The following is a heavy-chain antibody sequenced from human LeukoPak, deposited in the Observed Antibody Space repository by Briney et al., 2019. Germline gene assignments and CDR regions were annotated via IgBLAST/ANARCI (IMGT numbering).Heavy chain of an antibody. V-gene: IGHV3-23*01. CDR1: GFTFSSYA. Sequence: GGSLRLSCAASGFTFSSYAMSWVRQAPGKGLEWVSAISGSGGSTYYADSVKGRFTISRDNSKNTLYLQMNSLRAEDTAVYYCAKSPGVVTTINPYFDYWGQGTLVTVSS. D-gene: IGHD2-21*02. CDR3: AKSPGVVTTINPYFDY. J-gene: IGHJ4*02. CDR2: ISGSGGST.